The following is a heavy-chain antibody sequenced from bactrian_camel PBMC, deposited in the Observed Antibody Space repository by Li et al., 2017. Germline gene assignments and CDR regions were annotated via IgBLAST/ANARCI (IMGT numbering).Heavy chain of an antibody. CDR2: IGSDGGT. CDR1: GRTADGSGTDWYRD. Sequence: HVQLVESGGGLVQPGGSLRLSCKASGRTADGSGTDWYRDMGWCRQAPGHECELVSTIGSDGGTNYADSVKGRFTISRDNTKNTLYLQVNSLKTEDTAMYFCATDRVYSGTWFGKYGYNYWGQGTQVTVS. D-gene: IGHD6*01. CDR3: ATDRVYSGTWFGKYGYNY. V-gene: IGHV3S55*01. J-gene: IGHJ4*01.